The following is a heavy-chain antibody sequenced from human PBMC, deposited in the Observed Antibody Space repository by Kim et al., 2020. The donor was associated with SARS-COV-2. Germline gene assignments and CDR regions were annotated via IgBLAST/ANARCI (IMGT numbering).Heavy chain of an antibody. V-gene: IGHV3-11*01. CDR3: ARDGDITMVQGSYCYYYGLDV. D-gene: IGHD3-10*01. Sequence: GGSLRLSCAASGFTFSDYYMHWIRQAPGKGLEWVAYIRGGGSTIYYADSVKGRFTISRDNAKKSLYLQMNSLRADDTAVYYCARDGDITMVQGSYCYYYGLDVWGQGTTVTVSS. J-gene: IGHJ6*02. CDR2: IRGGGSTI. CDR1: GFTFSDYY.